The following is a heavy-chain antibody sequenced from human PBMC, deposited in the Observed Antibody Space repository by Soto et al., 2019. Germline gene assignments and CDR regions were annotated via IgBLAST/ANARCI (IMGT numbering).Heavy chain of an antibody. Sequence: EVQLVESGGGLVKPGGSLRLSCAASGFTFSSYSMNWVRQAPGKGLEWVSSISSSSSYIYYADSVKGRFTISRDNAKNSLYLQMNSLRAEDTAVYYCARVDDHYSNYVWLNYWGQGTLVTVSS. CDR3: ARVDDHYSNYVWLNY. CDR1: GFTFSSYS. J-gene: IGHJ4*02. D-gene: IGHD4-4*01. V-gene: IGHV3-21*01. CDR2: ISSSSSYI.